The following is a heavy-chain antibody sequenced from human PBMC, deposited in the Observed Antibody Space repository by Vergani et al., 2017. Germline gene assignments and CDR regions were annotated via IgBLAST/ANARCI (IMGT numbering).Heavy chain of an antibody. Sequence: QVQLVESGGGVVQPGRSLRLSCAASGFTFTDYGMHWVRQAPGKGLEWVAVIWSNGVNKYYADSVRGRFTFSRDNSRYTLDLQMDSLRAEDTAVYHCVRGADYYGSGNYYYYYYYMDVWGKGTTVTVSS. CDR1: GFTFTDYG. CDR2: IWSNGVNK. CDR3: VRGADYYGSGNYYYYYYYMDV. J-gene: IGHJ6*03. V-gene: IGHV3-33*01. D-gene: IGHD3-10*01.